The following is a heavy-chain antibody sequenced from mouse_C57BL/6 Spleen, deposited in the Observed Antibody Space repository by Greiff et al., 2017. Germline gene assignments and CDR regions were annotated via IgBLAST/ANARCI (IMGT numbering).Heavy chain of an antibody. V-gene: IGHV14-4*01. CDR2: IDPENGDT. D-gene: IGHD1-1*01. Sequence: EVQLQQSGAELVRPGASVKLSCTASGFNIKDDYMHWVKQRPEQGLEWIGWIDPENGDTEYASKFQGKATITADTSSNTAYLQLSSLTSEDTAVYYCTYTGDYYGSSVYAMDYWGQGTSVTVSS. CDR1: GFNIKDDY. CDR3: TYTGDYYGSSVYAMDY. J-gene: IGHJ4*01.